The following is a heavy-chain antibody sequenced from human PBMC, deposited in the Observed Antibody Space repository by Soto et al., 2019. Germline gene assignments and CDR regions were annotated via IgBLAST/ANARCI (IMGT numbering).Heavy chain of an antibody. D-gene: IGHD6-13*01. CDR1: GITFIADA. V-gene: IGHV3-23*01. CDR3: AKSFSSNWYDYFDY. CDR2: ISGSGATT. J-gene: IGHJ4*02. Sequence: PXGSLRLSCAASGITFIADAMSWVRQAPGKGLEWVSAISGSGATTYYADSVKGRFTISRDKSKNTLYLQMNSLRAEDTALYYCAKSFSSNWYDYFDYWGQGSLVTVSS.